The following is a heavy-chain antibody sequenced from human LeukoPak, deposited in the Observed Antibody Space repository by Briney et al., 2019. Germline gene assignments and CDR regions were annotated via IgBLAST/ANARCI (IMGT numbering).Heavy chain of an antibody. V-gene: IGHV4-34*01. CDR2: IDHSGST. Sequence: SETLSLTCAVYGGSFSGYYWSWIRQPPGKGLEGIGEIDHSGSTNYNPSLKSRVTISVDTSKNQFSLKLSSVTAADTAVYYCARVPTITFFDYWGQGTLVTVSS. J-gene: IGHJ4*02. D-gene: IGHD3-10*01. CDR1: GGSFSGYY. CDR3: ARVPTITFFDY.